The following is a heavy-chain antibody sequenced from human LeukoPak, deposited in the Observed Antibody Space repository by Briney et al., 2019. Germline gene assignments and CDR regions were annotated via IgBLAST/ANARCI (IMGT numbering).Heavy chain of an antibody. CDR1: GGSISSGSYY. Sequence: PSQTLSLTCTVSGGSISSGSYYWSWIRQPAGKGLEWIGRIYTSGSTNYNPSLKSRVTISVDTSKNQFSLKLSSVTAADTAVYYCARVSTNDYGDYAYYYYYMDVWGKGTTVTISS. V-gene: IGHV4-61*02. CDR3: ARVSTNDYGDYAYYYYYMDV. D-gene: IGHD4-17*01. CDR2: IYTSGST. J-gene: IGHJ6*03.